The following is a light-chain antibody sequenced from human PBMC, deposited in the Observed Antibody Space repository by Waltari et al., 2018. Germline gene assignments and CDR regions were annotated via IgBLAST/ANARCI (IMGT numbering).Light chain of an antibody. Sequence: SYELTQPPSVSVSPGQRASITCPAENLGGKYVCWYQQKPGQSPVLIIYQDTERPSGIPERFSGSNSGDTATLTISGTQTMDEGDYYCQAWDSSTVVFGGGTKLTVL. CDR3: QAWDSSTVV. CDR1: NLGGKY. J-gene: IGLJ2*01. CDR2: QDT. V-gene: IGLV3-1*01.